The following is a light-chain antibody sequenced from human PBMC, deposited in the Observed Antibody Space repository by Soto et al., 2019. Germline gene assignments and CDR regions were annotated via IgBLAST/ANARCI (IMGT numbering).Light chain of an antibody. CDR2: QIS. J-gene: IGKJ1*01. CDR1: ESLLHSDGNTY. Sequence: IVLTQTPLTASVTPGQPASFSCGSSESLLHSDGNTYLSWLHQRPGQPPRPLIYQISKQLSGVPDRFSGSGAGTNVTLKISRVEVGDVGTFFCMQSSHLRTFGQGTKVEI. CDR3: MQSSHLRT. V-gene: IGKV2-24*01.